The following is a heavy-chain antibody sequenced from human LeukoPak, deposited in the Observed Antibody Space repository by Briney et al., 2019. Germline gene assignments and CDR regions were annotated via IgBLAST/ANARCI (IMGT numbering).Heavy chain of an antibody. J-gene: IGHJ4*02. CDR2: IKHDGSEK. CDR3: ARGGNKVVADY. V-gene: IGHV3-7*01. CDR1: GFTFSSYW. Sequence: GGSLRLSCAASGFTFSSYWMSWVRQAPGKGLEWVANIKHDGSEKYYVDSVKGRFTISRDNAKNSLYLQMNSLRAEDTAVYYCARGGNKVVADYWGQGTLVTVSS. D-gene: IGHD3-22*01.